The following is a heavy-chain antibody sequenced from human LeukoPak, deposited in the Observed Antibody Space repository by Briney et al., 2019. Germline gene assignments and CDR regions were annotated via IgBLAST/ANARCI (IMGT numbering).Heavy chain of an antibody. J-gene: IGHJ5*02. Sequence: SETLSLTCAVYGGSFCGYYWSWIRQPPGKGLEWIGEINHSGSTNYNPSLKSRVTISVDTSKNQFSLKLSSVTAADTAVYYCAREEFYYGSGSYVWFDPWGQGTLVTVSS. CDR2: INHSGST. CDR1: GGSFCGYY. CDR3: AREEFYYGSGSYVWFDP. V-gene: IGHV4-34*01. D-gene: IGHD3-10*01.